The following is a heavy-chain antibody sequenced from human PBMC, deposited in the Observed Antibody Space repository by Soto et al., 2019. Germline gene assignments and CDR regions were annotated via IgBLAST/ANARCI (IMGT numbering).Heavy chain of an antibody. J-gene: IGHJ4*02. V-gene: IGHV3-30*18. CDR3: AKDYYDFWSGVTGPH. D-gene: IGHD3-3*01. CDR2: ISYDGSNK. CDR1: GFTFSSYG. Sequence: GGSLGLSCAASGFTFSSYGMHWVRQAPGKGLEWVAVISYDGSNKYYADSVKGRFTISRDNSKNTLYLQMNSLRAEDTAVYYCAKDYYDFWSGVTGPHWAQGTLVTVSS.